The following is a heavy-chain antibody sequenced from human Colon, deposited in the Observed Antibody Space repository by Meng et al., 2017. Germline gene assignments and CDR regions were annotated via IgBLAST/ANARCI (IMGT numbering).Heavy chain of an antibody. Sequence: QLQLQGPGPGLVKPSETLSLTCAVSGGSISRSDWWSRVRQPPGKGLEWIGETSHSGSTNYSPSLKSRVTISLDKSKNQLSLKLNSVTAADTAVYYCASSDYYRSDYWGQGTLVTVSS. CDR3: ASSDYYRSDY. J-gene: IGHJ4*02. D-gene: IGHD3-22*01. V-gene: IGHV4-4*02. CDR2: TSHSGST. CDR1: GGSISRSDW.